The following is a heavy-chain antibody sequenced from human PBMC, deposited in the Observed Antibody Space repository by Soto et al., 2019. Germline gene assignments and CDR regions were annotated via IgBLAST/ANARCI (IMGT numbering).Heavy chain of an antibody. J-gene: IGHJ4*02. CDR2: IRRNAYGGTT. CDR1: GFTFGDYA. D-gene: IGHD3-16*01. CDR3: TRASSLDFDF. V-gene: IGHV3-49*04. Sequence: GSLRLSCTASGFTFGDYALSWVRQAPGKGLEWVGFIRRNAYGGTTDYAASVKGRFTISRDDSKSIAYLQMNSLRTEDTALYYCTRASSLDFDFWGQGTLVTVSS.